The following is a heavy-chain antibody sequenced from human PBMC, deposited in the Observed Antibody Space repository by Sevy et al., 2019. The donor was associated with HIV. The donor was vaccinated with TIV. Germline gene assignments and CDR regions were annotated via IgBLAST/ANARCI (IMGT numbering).Heavy chain of an antibody. V-gene: IGHV2-5*02. J-gene: IGHJ5*02. CDR3: AQVDYGDYVGWFDP. CDR1: GFSLSTSGVG. CDR2: IYWDDNK. Sequence: SGPTLVKPTQTLTLTCIFSGFSLSTSGVGVGWIRQPPGKALEWLAVIYWDDNKRYSPSLQSRLTIPKDTSKNQVVLTMNNMDPVDTATYYCAQVDYGDYVGWFDPWGQGNLVTVSS. D-gene: IGHD4-17*01.